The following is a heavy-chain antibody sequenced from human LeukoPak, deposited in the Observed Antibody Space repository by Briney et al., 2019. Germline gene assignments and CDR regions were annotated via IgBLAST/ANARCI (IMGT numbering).Heavy chain of an antibody. J-gene: IGHJ4*02. D-gene: IGHD4-17*01. CDR3: ARGRDDYGDYGFDY. Sequence: PSETLSLTCAVYGGSFSGYYWSWIRQPPGKGLEWIGEINHSGSTNYNPSLKSRVTISVDTSKNQFSLKLSSVTAADTAVYYCARGRDDYGDYGFDYWGQGTLVTVSS. V-gene: IGHV4-34*01. CDR2: INHSGST. CDR1: GGSFSGYY.